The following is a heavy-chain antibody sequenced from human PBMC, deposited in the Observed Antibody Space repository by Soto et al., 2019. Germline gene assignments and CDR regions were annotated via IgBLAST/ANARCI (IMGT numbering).Heavy chain of an antibody. CDR1: GCSISSYS. J-gene: IGHJ4*02. CDR3: ARDYSGSGSYYNYFDY. D-gene: IGHD3-10*01. V-gene: IGHV4-59*01. CDR2: IYDSGST. Sequence: SETLSLTCSVCGCSISSYSWSWIRQPPGKGLEWIGYIYDSGSTDYNPSLKSRGTISIDTSKNHFSLRLTSVTAADTAIYYCARDYSGSGSYYNYFDYWGQGTLVTVPQ.